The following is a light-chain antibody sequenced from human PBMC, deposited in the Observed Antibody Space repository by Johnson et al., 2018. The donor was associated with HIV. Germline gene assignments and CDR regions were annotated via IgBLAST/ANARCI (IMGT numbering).Light chain of an antibody. CDR2: DNN. V-gene: IGLV1-51*01. CDR3: GTWDSSLSAL. CDR1: SSNIGNNY. Sequence: QSVLTQSPSVSAAPGQKVTISCSGSSSNIGNNYVSWYQQLPGTAPKLLIYDNNKRPSGTPDRFSGSQSGTSATLGITGLQTGDEADYYCGTWDSSLSALFGTGTKVTVL. J-gene: IGLJ1*01.